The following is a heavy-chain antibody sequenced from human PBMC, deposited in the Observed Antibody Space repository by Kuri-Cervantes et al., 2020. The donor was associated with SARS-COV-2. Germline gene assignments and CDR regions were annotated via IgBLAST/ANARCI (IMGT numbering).Heavy chain of an antibody. V-gene: IGHV1-2*04. CDR1: GYTFTGYY. CDR3: ARAHCGGDCYLALYYYYYGMDV. D-gene: IGHD2-21*02. J-gene: IGHJ6*02. CDR2: INPNSGGT. Sequence: ASVKVSCKASGYTFTGYYMHWVRQAPGQGLEWMGWINPNSGGTNYAQKFQGWVTMTRDTSISTAYMELSRLRSDDTAVYYCARAHCGGDCYLALYYYYYGMDVWGQGTTVTVSS.